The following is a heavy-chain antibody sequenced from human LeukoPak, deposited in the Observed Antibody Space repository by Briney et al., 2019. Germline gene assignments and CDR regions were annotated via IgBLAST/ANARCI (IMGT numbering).Heavy chain of an antibody. V-gene: IGHV1-69*06. D-gene: IGHD3-16*02. J-gene: IGHJ6*04. Sequence: SVKVSCKASGGTFSSYAISWVRQAPGQGLEWMGGIIPIFGTANYAQKFQGRVTITADKSTSTAYMELSSLRSEDTAVYYCARVAGSYDYVWGSYRYYYYGMDVWGKGTTVTVSS. CDR2: IIPIFGTA. CDR3: ARVAGSYDYVWGSYRYYYYGMDV. CDR1: GGTFSSYA.